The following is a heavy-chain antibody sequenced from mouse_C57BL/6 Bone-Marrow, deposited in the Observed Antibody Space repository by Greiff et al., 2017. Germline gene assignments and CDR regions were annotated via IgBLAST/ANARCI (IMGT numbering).Heavy chain of an antibody. CDR1: GYTFTSYW. CDR2: IDPSDSYT. Sequence: QVQLQQPGAELVMPGASVKLSCKASGYTFTSYWMHWVKQRPGQGLEWIGEIDPSDSYTNYNQKFKGKSTLTVDKSSSTAYMQLSSLTSEDSAVYYCARAYYDGSSYVDYWGQGTTLTVSS. D-gene: IGHD1-1*01. V-gene: IGHV1-69*01. CDR3: ARAYYDGSSYVDY. J-gene: IGHJ2*01.